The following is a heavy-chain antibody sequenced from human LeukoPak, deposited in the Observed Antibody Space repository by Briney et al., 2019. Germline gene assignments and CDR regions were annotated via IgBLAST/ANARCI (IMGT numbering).Heavy chain of an antibody. Sequence: PSETLSLTCTVSGGSISSYYWSWIRQPAGKGLEWIGRIYTSGSINYNPSLKSRVTMSVDTSKNQFSLKLSSVTAADTAVYYCARDPSQYSSSWYGRDYNWFDPWGQGTLVTVSS. J-gene: IGHJ5*02. D-gene: IGHD6-13*01. V-gene: IGHV4-4*07. CDR3: ARDPSQYSSSWYGRDYNWFDP. CDR1: GGSISSYY. CDR2: IYTSGSI.